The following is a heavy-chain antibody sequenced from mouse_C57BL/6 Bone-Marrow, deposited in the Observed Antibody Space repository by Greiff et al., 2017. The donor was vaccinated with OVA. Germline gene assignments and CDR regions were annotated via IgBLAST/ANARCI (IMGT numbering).Heavy chain of an antibody. D-gene: IGHD1-1*01. CDR3: TTLITTVVPAYAMDY. V-gene: IGHV14-2*01. Sequence: VQLKESGAELVKPGASVKLSCTASGFNIKDYYMHWVKQRTEQGLEWIGRIDPEDGETKYATKFQGKATITADTSSNTAYLQLSSLTSEDTAVYYCTTLITTVVPAYAMDYWGQGTSVTVSS. J-gene: IGHJ4*01. CDR2: IDPEDGET. CDR1: GFNIKDYY.